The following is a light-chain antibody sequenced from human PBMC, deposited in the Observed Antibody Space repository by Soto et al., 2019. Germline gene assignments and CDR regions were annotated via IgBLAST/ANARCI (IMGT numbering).Light chain of an antibody. J-gene: IGKJ1*01. CDR2: MGS. V-gene: IGKV2-28*01. CDR1: QSLLHTNGYHY. Sequence: IVMTQSPLSLPVTPGEPASISCRSSQSLLHTNGYHYLDWYLQKPGQSPQLLIYMGSYRASGVPDRFSGSGSGTDFTLKISRVEADDLVVYYCVQTLQTRTFGQGTKVEIK. CDR3: VQTLQTRT.